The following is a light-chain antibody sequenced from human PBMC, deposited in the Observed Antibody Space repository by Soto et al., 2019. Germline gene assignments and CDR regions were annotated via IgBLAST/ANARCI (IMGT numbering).Light chain of an antibody. CDR1: SNDSGGYNY. CDR2: DVT. Sequence: QSALTQPASVSGSPGQSITIPCTGTSNDSGGYNYVSWYQQFPGKAPKLIIYDVTNRPSGVSFRFSGSKSGNTASLTISGLQAEDEAGCSSYSSTSTRRLFGAGTKVTVL. V-gene: IGLV2-14*03. CDR3: SSYSSTSTRRL. J-gene: IGLJ1*01.